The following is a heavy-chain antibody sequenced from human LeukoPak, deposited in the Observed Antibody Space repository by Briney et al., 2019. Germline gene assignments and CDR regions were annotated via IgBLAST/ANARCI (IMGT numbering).Heavy chain of an antibody. CDR3: ATQVISRYYPEKIDY. CDR1: GFTFSSYG. CDR2: ISYDGSNK. J-gene: IGHJ4*02. D-gene: IGHD3-22*01. Sequence: GGSLRLSCAASGFTFSSYGMHWVRQAPGKGLEWVAVISYDGSNKYYADSVKGRFTISRDNSKNTLYLQMNSLRAEDTAVYYCATQVISRYYPEKIDYWGQGTLVTVSS. V-gene: IGHV3-30*03.